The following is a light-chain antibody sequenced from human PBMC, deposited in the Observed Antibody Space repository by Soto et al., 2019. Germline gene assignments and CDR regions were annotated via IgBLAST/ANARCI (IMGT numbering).Light chain of an antibody. Sequence: EIIMTQSPATLSVSPGEGATLSCRTSHSISTNLAWYQHKRGQSPRLLVYGSSTRATGVPARFSGSGSGAEFTLSISSLQSDDFAVYYCQQYNSWPTFGGGTKVEIK. CDR2: GSS. V-gene: IGKV3-15*01. CDR3: QQYNSWPT. J-gene: IGKJ4*01. CDR1: HSISTN.